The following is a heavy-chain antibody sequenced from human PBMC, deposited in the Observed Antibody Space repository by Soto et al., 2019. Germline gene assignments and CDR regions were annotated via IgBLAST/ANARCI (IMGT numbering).Heavy chain of an antibody. CDR2: ISTYNIDT. V-gene: IGHV1-18*01. Sequence: QVHLVQSGAEVKKPGASLKVSCKTSGYTFTSYGIVWVRQAPGQGLEWMGWISTYNIDTKYAQKFKGRVTMSTDTSTTTAYMELTSLTSDDTAMYYCARGGFAYGYLDFWGQGILATVSS. CDR1: GYTFTSYG. D-gene: IGHD5-18*01. CDR3: ARGGFAYGYLDF. J-gene: IGHJ4*02.